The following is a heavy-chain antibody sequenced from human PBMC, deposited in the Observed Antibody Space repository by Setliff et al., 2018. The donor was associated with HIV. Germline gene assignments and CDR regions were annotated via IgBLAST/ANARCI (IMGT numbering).Heavy chain of an antibody. CDR1: GYTFTRYG. Sequence: ASVKVSCKVSGYTFTRYGITWVRQALGQGLEWVGWMSPYNGDTNYAQSFQGRVTMTTDTSTSTAYMELRSLRCDDKAVYYCAREPRYYHTSGTDAFDIWGQGTMVTVSS. CDR2: MSPYNGDT. CDR3: AREPRYYHTSGTDAFDI. D-gene: IGHD3-22*01. J-gene: IGHJ3*02. V-gene: IGHV1-18*01.